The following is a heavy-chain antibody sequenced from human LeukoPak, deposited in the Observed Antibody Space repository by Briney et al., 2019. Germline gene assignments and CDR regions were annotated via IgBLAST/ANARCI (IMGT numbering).Heavy chain of an antibody. J-gene: IGHJ4*02. CDR2: IYTSGST. V-gene: IGHV4-61*02. D-gene: IGHD1-1*01. Sequence: PSETLSLTCTVSGGFISSNSAYWSWIRQPAGKGLEWIGRIYTSGSTNYNPSLKSRVTMSVDTSKNQFSLKLSSVTAADTAVYYCAREGYDYWGQGTLVTVSS. CDR3: AREGYDY. CDR1: GGFISSNSAY.